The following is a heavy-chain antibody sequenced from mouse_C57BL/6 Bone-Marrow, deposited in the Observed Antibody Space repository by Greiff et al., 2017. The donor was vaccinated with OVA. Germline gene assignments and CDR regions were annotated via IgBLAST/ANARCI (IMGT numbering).Heavy chain of an antibody. CDR1: GFSLTSYG. Sequence: VQLQQSGPGLVQPSQSLSITCTVSGFSLTSYGVHWVRQPPGKGLEWLGVIWSGGSTDYNAAFISRLSISKDNSKSQVFFKMNSLQADDTAIYYCAKNGATVVAYYYAMDYWGQGTSVTVSS. J-gene: IGHJ4*01. CDR2: IWSGGST. CDR3: AKNGATVVAYYYAMDY. V-gene: IGHV2-4*01. D-gene: IGHD1-1*01.